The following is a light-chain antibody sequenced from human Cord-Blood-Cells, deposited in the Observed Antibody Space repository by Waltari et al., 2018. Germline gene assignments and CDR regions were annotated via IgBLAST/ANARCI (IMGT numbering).Light chain of an antibody. CDR3: QQSYSTPPLFT. V-gene: IGKV1-39*01. J-gene: IGKJ3*01. Sequence: DIQMTQSPSSLSASVVDRVTITCRASQSISSYLNWYQQKPGKAPKLLIYAASSLQSGVPSRFSGSGSGTDFTLTISSLQPEDFATYYCQQSYSTPPLFTFGPGTKVDIK. CDR1: QSISSY. CDR2: AAS.